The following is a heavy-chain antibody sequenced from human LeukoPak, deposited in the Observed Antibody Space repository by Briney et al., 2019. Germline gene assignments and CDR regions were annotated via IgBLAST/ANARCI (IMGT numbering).Heavy chain of an antibody. D-gene: IGHD2-15*01. CDR3: ARERTLTSCYDY. J-gene: IGHJ4*02. CDR2: INPNSGGT. V-gene: IGHV1-2*02. Sequence: GASVKVSCKASGYTSTGYYMHWVRQAPGQGLEWMGWINPNSGGTNYAQKFQGRVTMTRDTSISTAYMELSRLRSDDTAAYYCARERTLTSCYDYWGQGTLVTVSS. CDR1: GYTSTGYY.